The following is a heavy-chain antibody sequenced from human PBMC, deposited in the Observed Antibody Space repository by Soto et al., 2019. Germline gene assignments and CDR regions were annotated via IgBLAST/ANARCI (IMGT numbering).Heavy chain of an antibody. CDR3: ARDRSSMIVVVTNYFDY. J-gene: IGHJ4*02. D-gene: IGHD3-22*01. V-gene: IGHV3-21*06. CDR2: ISGGGSYI. Sequence: GGSLRLSCSASGFTFSDENMSWVRQVPGKGLEWVSGISGGGSYIFYADSVQGRFSISRDNPKNSLFLEMNSLRVEDTAVYYCARDRSSMIVVVTNYFDYWGQGTLVTVSS. CDR1: GFTFSDEN.